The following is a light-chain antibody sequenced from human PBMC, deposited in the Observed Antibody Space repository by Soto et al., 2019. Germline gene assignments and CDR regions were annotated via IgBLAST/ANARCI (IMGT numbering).Light chain of an antibody. V-gene: IGLV1-44*01. CDR3: AAWDGSLKLKGWV. J-gene: IGLJ3*02. CDR2: NNG. Sequence: QSVLTQPPSASGTPGQRVTISCSGSDSNIGNNPVIWYQQLPGTAPKLLINNNGQRPSGVPDRFSASKSGTSASLAIGGLQSEDEADYFCAAWDGSLKLKGWVFGGGTKVTVL. CDR1: DSNIGNNP.